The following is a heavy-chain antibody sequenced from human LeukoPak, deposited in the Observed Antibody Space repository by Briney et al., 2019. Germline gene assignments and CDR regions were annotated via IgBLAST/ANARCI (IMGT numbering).Heavy chain of an antibody. V-gene: IGHV1-2*02. D-gene: IGHD3-9*01. CDR3: ARVDDILTGYYKGAYYYYGMDV. CDR2: INPNSGGT. J-gene: IGHJ6*02. CDR1: GYTFTGYY. Sequence: GASVKVSCKASGYTFTGYYMHWVRRARGQGLEWMGWINPNSGGTNYAQKFQGRVTMTRDTSISTAYMELSRLRSDDTAVYYCARVDDILTGYYKGAYYYYGMDVWGQGTTVTVSS.